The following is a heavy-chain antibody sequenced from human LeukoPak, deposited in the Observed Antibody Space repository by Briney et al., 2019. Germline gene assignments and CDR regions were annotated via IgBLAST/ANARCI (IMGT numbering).Heavy chain of an antibody. CDR2: IYYRGST. D-gene: IGHD3-16*02. J-gene: IGHJ3*02. Sequence: SETLSLTCTVSGGSISSSSYYWGWIRQPPGKGLEWIGSIYYRGSTYYNPSLKSRVTISVDTSKNQFSLKLSSVTAADTAVYYCASERAYDYVWGSYRPMYAFDIWGQGTMVTVSS. V-gene: IGHV4-39*07. CDR1: GGSISSSSYY. CDR3: ASERAYDYVWGSYRPMYAFDI.